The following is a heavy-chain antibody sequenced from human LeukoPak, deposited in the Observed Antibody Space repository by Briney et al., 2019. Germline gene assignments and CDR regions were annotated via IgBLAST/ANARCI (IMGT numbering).Heavy chain of an antibody. CDR3: ARKGPNGSGKVKY. V-gene: IGHV4-34*01. D-gene: IGHD3-10*01. CDR1: GGSLSGYN. CDR2: INHSGST. J-gene: IGHJ4*02. Sequence: LETLSLTCAVYGGSLSGYNWNWIRQPPGKGREWIGEINHSGSTNYNPSLHSRVTISLDTSKNQFSLQLNSVTAADTAVYYCARKGPNGSGKVKYWGQGTLVSVSS.